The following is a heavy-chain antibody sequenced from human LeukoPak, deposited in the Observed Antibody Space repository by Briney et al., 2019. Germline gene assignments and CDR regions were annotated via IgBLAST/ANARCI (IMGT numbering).Heavy chain of an antibody. CDR1: GVSISSSSYS. Sequence: PSETLSLTCTVSGVSISSSSYSWGWLRQPPGKGLEWTGSIYYSASTYYNPSIKSRVTISVDTSKNQFSLKLSSVTAADTAVYYCARSWYCSSTSCYHAFDIWGQGTMVTVSS. CDR2: IYYSAST. V-gene: IGHV4-39*07. CDR3: ARSWYCSSTSCYHAFDI. D-gene: IGHD2-2*01. J-gene: IGHJ3*02.